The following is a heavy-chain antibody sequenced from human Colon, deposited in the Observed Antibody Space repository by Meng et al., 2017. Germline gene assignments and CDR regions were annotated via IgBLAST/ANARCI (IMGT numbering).Heavy chain of an antibody. J-gene: IGHJ4*02. Sequence: QLQLQESGPGLVKPSETLSLTCTVPGGSISSSSYYWGWIRQPPGKGLEWIGSIYYSGSTYYNPSLKSRVTISVDTSKNQFSLKLSSVTAADTAVYYCARRSRYGGSDYWGQGTLVTVSS. V-gene: IGHV4-39*01. CDR1: GGSISSSSYY. CDR2: IYYSGST. D-gene: IGHD4-23*01. CDR3: ARRSRYGGSDY.